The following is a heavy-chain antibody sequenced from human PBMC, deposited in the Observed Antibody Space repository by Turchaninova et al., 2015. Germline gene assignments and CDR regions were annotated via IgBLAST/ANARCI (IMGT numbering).Heavy chain of an antibody. D-gene: IGHD1-1*01. Sequence: QVQLVQSGAEVKKPGASVKVSCNTSGYSFVGYYLHWVRQATGQGLEWMGRSNPSSGGTDYAQKLQSRVTMTRDTSSSTGYVELSSLRSDDTAVFDGHVVAQDDIPYWGQGTLITVSS. CDR1: GYSFVGYY. CDR3: HVVAQDDIPY. CDR2: SNPSSGGT. J-gene: IGHJ4*02. V-gene: IGHV1-2*06.